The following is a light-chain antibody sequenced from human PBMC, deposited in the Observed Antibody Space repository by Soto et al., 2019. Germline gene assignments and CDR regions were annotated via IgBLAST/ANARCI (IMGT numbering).Light chain of an antibody. CDR3: LEYYRPPYT. V-gene: IGKV4-1*01. CDR1: QSLLYNSNNKIY. Sequence: DIVMTQSPDSLAVSLGERATINCKSSQSLLYNSNNKIYLAWYQQRPGQPPRLLIYWASTRDSGVPDRFRGSGSGKDFTLTISSLQAEDVAIYNCLEYYRPPYTFGQGNKLEIK. CDR2: WAS. J-gene: IGKJ2*01.